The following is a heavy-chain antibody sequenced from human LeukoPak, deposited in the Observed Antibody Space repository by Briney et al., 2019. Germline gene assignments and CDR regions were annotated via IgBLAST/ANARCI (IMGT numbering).Heavy chain of an antibody. Sequence: GGSLRLSCAASGFSVSSNYMSWVRQAPGKGLEWVSGINWNGGSTGYADSVKGRFTISRDNAKNSLYLQMNSLRAEDTALYYCARDGNLYYDILTGYYTGYFDYWGQGTLVTVSS. CDR3: ARDGNLYYDILTGYYTGYFDY. V-gene: IGHV3-20*04. D-gene: IGHD3-9*01. CDR1: GFSVSSNY. J-gene: IGHJ4*02. CDR2: INWNGGST.